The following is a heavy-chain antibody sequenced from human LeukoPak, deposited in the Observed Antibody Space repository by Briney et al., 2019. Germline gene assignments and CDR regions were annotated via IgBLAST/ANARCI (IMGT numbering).Heavy chain of an antibody. CDR3: VKGGWFGQSSSDVFGM. Sequence: GGSLRLSCVAPGFTFRDYAMTWVRQAPGKGLEWVSGVSGRGDITKHADSVKGRFTISGDNSKNTLFLQMNSLRAEDTATYYCVKGGWFGQSSSDVFGMWGQGTMVTVSS. CDR2: VSGRGDIT. D-gene: IGHD3-10*01. CDR1: GFTFRDYA. J-gene: IGHJ3*02. V-gene: IGHV3-23*01.